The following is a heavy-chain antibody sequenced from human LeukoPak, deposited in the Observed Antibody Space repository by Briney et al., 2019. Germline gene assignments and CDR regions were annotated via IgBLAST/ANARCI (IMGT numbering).Heavy chain of an antibody. Sequence: ASVKVSCKASGYTFTSYGISWVRQAPGQGLEWMGWISAYNGNTNYAQKLQGRVTMTTDTSTSTAYMELRSLRSDDTAVYYCAREAGLLWFGGLLSPWGQGTLVTVSS. D-gene: IGHD3-10*01. CDR2: ISAYNGNT. CDR3: AREAGLLWFGGLLSP. J-gene: IGHJ5*02. V-gene: IGHV1-18*01. CDR1: GYTFTSYG.